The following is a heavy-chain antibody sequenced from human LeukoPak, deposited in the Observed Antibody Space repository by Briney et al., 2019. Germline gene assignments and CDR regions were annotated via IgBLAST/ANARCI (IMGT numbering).Heavy chain of an antibody. J-gene: IGHJ4*02. CDR3: ARLQTNYVWGSYRSNSGFDY. D-gene: IGHD3-16*02. CDR2: TYYRSKWYN. V-gene: IGHV6-1*01. CDR1: GDSVSSNSAA. Sequence: SQTLSLTCAISGDSVSSNSAAWNWIRQSPSRGLEWLGRTYYRSKWYNDYAVSVKSRITINPDTSKNQLSLQLNSVTPEDTAVYYCARLQTNYVWGSYRSNSGFDYWGQGTLVTVSS.